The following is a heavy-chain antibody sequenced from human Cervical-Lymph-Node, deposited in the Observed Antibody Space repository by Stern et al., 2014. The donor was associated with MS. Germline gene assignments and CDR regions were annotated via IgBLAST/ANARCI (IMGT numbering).Heavy chain of an antibody. CDR2: ISSEIYGVTT. D-gene: IGHD1-26*01. J-gene: IGHJ5*02. CDR3: TVGVWNL. Sequence: EMQLVESGGGLVQPGRSLRLSCTTSGLTFRKYGMNWFRQTPGKGLQWVGCISSEIYGVTTEYAAFVKDRFIISRDDSKNITYLQMNSLKNEDTAVYYCTVGVWNLWGQGTLVTVSS. V-gene: IGHV3-49*03. CDR1: GLTFRKYG.